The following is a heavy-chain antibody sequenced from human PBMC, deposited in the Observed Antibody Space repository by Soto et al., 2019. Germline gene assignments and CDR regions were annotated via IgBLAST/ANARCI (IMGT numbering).Heavy chain of an antibody. J-gene: IGHJ4*02. CDR1: GGSISSSSYY. Sequence: PSETLSLTCTVSGGSISSSSYYWGWIRQPPGKGLEWIGSIYYSGSTYYNPSLKSRVTISVDTSKNQFSLKLSSVTAADTAVYYCASHRDYAAPHDYWGQGTLVTVSS. CDR2: IYYSGST. D-gene: IGHD4-17*01. CDR3: ASHRDYAAPHDY. V-gene: IGHV4-39*01.